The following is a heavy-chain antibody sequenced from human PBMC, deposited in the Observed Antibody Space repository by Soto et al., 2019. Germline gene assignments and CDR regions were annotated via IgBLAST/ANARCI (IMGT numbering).Heavy chain of an antibody. Sequence: SLRLYCAVSGFTFSDYYMRWIRQAPGKGLEWVSYISSRGSSIYYADSVKGRFTISRDNAKNSLYLQMNGLRAEDTAVYYCARGYYDFWSGYYISPYGMDVWGQGTTVTVSS. V-gene: IGHV3-11*01. CDR3: ARGYYDFWSGYYISPYGMDV. D-gene: IGHD3-3*01. CDR1: GFTFSDYY. CDR2: ISSRGSSI. J-gene: IGHJ6*02.